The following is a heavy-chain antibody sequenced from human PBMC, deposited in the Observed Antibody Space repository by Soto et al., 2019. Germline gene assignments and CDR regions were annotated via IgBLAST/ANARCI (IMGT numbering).Heavy chain of an antibody. J-gene: IGHJ5*02. CDR1: GGTFSSYA. Sequence: GASVKDSCKASGGTFSSYAISWVRQAPGQGLAWMGGIIPIFGTANYAHKLQGRVTNTADGSPRTAYMELSNLRSEGTAVYYCASHTIAARFGYNWFDPWGQGTLVTVSS. CDR3: ASHTIAARFGYNWFDP. D-gene: IGHD6-6*01. V-gene: IGHV1-69*13. CDR2: IIPIFGTA.